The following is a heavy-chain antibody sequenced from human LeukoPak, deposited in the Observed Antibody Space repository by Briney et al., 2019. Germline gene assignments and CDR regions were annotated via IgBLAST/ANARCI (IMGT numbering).Heavy chain of an antibody. Sequence: GGSLRLSCAASGXTFSTYPMHWVRQAPGKGREYVAAITSNGNSAYYANSVKGRFTISRDNSKNTLYLQMGSLRAEDMAVYYCARRRGDQEFYYFDNWGQGTLVTVSS. CDR1: GXTFSTYP. D-gene: IGHD4-17*01. CDR3: ARRRGDQEFYYFDN. J-gene: IGHJ4*02. CDR2: ITSNGNSA. V-gene: IGHV3-64*01.